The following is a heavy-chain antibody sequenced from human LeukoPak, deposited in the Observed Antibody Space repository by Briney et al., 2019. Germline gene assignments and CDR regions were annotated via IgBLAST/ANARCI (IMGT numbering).Heavy chain of an antibody. CDR1: GGTFSSYA. Sequence: SVKVSCKASGGTFSSYAISWVRQAPGQGLEWMGGIIPIFGTANYAQKFQGRVTITADKSTSTAYMELSSLRSEDTAVYYCARVTTGYSSSWYGLDYWGQGTLVTVSS. CDR2: IIPIFGTA. J-gene: IGHJ4*02. CDR3: ARVTTGYSSSWYGLDY. D-gene: IGHD6-13*01. V-gene: IGHV1-69*06.